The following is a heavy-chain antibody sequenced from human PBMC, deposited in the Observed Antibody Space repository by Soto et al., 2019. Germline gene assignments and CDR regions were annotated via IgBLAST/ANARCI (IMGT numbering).Heavy chain of an antibody. Sequence: PGGSLRLSCAASGFTFSNAWMSWVRQAPGKGLEWVGRIKSKTDGGTTDYAAPVKGRFTISRDDSKNTLYLQMNSLKTEDTAVYYCTTFYSGYDILTGYYIDYWGQGTLVTVSS. J-gene: IGHJ4*02. D-gene: IGHD3-9*01. CDR2: IKSKTDGGTT. CDR1: GFTFSNAW. CDR3: TTFYSGYDILTGYYIDY. V-gene: IGHV3-15*01.